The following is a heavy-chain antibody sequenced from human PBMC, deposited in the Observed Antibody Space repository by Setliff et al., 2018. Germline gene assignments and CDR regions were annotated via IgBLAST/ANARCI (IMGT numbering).Heavy chain of an antibody. CDR1: GFSFTDFW. CDR2: IYAGDSDT. J-gene: IGHJ5*02. CDR3: ARQKSTGSGNNWFDP. D-gene: IGHD3-10*01. Sequence: GESLKISCKGSGFSFTDFWIGWVRQMPGKGLEWMGLIYAGDSDTRYNPSFQGRVTMSADKSINTAYLQWSSLKASDTAKYYCARQKSTGSGNNWFDPWGQGTLVTVSS. V-gene: IGHV5-51*01.